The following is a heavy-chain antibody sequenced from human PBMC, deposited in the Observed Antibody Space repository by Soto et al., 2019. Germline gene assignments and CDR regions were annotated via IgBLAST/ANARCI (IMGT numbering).Heavy chain of an antibody. Sequence: QVQLQESGPGLVKPSQTLSLTCTVSGGSIRSGGYYWSWVRQNPRKGLEWIGNIYYSGNTYYNPSLKSRLTISVDTSKNQFSLNLSSVTAADTAVYYCARDRLMDTAGTARHYFGLDVWGQGTTVTVSS. V-gene: IGHV4-31*03. CDR2: IYYSGNT. CDR3: ARDRLMDTAGTARHYFGLDV. D-gene: IGHD5-18*01. CDR1: GGSIRSGGYY. J-gene: IGHJ6*02.